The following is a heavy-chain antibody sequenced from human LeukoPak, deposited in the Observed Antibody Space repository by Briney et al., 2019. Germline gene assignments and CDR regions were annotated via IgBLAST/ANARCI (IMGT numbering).Heavy chain of an antibody. D-gene: IGHD5-24*01. Sequence: GGSLRLSCAASGFTFSSYSMNWVRQVPGKGMEWVSYISSSSSTIYYADSVKGRFTISRDNAKNSLYLQMNSLRAEDTAVYYCARDSVEMATSDAFDIWGQGIMVTVSS. V-gene: IGHV3-48*01. CDR1: GFTFSSYS. CDR3: ARDSVEMATSDAFDI. CDR2: ISSSSSTI. J-gene: IGHJ3*02.